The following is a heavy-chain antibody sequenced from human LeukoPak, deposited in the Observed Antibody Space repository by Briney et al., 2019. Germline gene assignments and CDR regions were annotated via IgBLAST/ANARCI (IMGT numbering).Heavy chain of an antibody. Sequence: PSETLSLTCAVSGGPLTSYYWNWIRQPPGKGLEWIGYIYYSGSTNYNPSLKSRVTISVDTSKNQFSLKLSSVTAADTAVYYCARHSGYNSGLYYWGQGTLVTVSS. CDR1: GGPLTSYY. D-gene: IGHD6-19*01. V-gene: IGHV4-59*08. CDR2: IYYSGST. CDR3: ARHSGYNSGLYY. J-gene: IGHJ4*02.